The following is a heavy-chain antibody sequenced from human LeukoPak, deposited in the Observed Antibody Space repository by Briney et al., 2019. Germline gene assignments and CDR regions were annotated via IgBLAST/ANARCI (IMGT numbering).Heavy chain of an antibody. CDR2: ISYDGSNK. CDR1: GFTFSSYA. V-gene: IGHV3-30-3*01. D-gene: IGHD2-21*01. CDR3: ARGHNAFDI. J-gene: IGHJ3*02. Sequence: PGGSLRLSCAASGFTFSSYAMHWVRQAPGKGLEWVAVISYDGSNKYYADSVKGRFTISRDNSKNTLYLQMNSLRAEDTAVYYCARGHNAFDIWGHGTMVTVSS.